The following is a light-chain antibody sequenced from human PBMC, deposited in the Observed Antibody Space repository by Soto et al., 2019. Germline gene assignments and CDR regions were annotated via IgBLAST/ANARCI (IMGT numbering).Light chain of an antibody. Sequence: ALTQPASVSGSPGQSITISCTGTSSDVGTYNFVSWYQQYPGKAPKLMIYEVNKRPSGLSNRFSGSKSGNTASLTISGLQAEDEADYYCCSYAGSSTLVIFGGGTKLTVL. J-gene: IGLJ2*01. CDR2: EVN. CDR1: SSDVGTYNF. V-gene: IGLV2-23*02. CDR3: CSYAGSSTLVI.